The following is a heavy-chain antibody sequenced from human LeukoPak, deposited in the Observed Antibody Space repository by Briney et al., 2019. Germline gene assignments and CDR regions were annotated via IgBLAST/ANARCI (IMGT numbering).Heavy chain of an antibody. CDR3: ARDGNDFWSGAYYMDV. CDR2: ISYDGSNK. Sequence: GGSLRLSWAASGFTFSGYAMHWVRQAPGKGLEWVAVISYDGSNKYYADSVKGRFTISRDNSKNTLYLQMNSLRAEDTAVYYCARDGNDFWSGAYYMDVWGKGTTVTVSS. CDR1: GFTFSGYA. J-gene: IGHJ6*03. V-gene: IGHV3-30*01. D-gene: IGHD3-3*01.